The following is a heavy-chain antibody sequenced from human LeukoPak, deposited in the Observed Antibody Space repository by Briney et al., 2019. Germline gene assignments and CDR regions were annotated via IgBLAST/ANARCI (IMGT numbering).Heavy chain of an antibody. CDR1: GGSISSYY. Sequence: PSETLSLTCTVSGGSISSYYWSWIRQPPGKGLEWIGYIYYSGSTNYNPSLKSRVTISVGTSKNQFSLNLSSVTAADTAVYYCARGVAASGTPNRFDPWGQGTLVTVSS. CDR3: ARGVAASGTPNRFDP. CDR2: IYYSGST. D-gene: IGHD6-13*01. V-gene: IGHV4-59*01. J-gene: IGHJ5*02.